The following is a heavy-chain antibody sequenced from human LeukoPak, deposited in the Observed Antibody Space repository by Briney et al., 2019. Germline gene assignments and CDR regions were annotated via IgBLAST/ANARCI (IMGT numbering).Heavy chain of an antibody. CDR2: INSDGSST. J-gene: IGHJ4*02. D-gene: IGHD2-15*01. V-gene: IGHV3-74*01. Sequence: PGGSLRLSCAASGFTFSNYWMHWVRQAPGKGLVWVSRINSDGSSTSYADSVKGRFTISRDNAKNSLYLQMNSLRAEDTAVYYCARGNVVVVAAAGYYWGQGTLITVSS. CDR3: ARGNVVVVAAAGYY. CDR1: GFTFSNYW.